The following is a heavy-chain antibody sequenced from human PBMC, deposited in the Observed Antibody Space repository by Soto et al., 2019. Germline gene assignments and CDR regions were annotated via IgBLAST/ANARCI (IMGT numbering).Heavy chain of an antibody. J-gene: IGHJ6*03. CDR1: GYTFTSYG. D-gene: IGHD3-3*01. CDR2: ISAYNGNT. V-gene: IGHV1-18*01. Sequence: ASVKVSCKASGYTFTSYGISWVRQAPGQGLEWMGWISAYNGNTNYAQKLQGRVTMTTDTSTSTAYMELRSLRSDDTAVYYCARENDFWSGPPRVGYYYYMEVWGKGTTVTVSS. CDR3: ARENDFWSGPPRVGYYYYMEV.